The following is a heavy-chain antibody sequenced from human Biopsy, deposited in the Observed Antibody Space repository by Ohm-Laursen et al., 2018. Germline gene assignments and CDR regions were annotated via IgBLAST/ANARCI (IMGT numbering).Heavy chain of an antibody. CDR2: VWFDGVSK. J-gene: IGHJ6*02. D-gene: IGHD4-23*01. V-gene: IGHV3-33*01. Sequence: SLRLSCAASGFTFSSYAMHWVRQAPGKGLEWVAVVWFDGVSKYYADSVKGRFTISRDNSKNTLYLQMNSLRAEDTAVYYCARDTRWSPYSMDVWGQGTTVTVSS. CDR1: GFTFSSYA. CDR3: ARDTRWSPYSMDV.